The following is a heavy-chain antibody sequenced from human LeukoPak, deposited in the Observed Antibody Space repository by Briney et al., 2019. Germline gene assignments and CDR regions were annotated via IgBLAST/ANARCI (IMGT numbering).Heavy chain of an antibody. Sequence: ASVTVSCKASGYTFTSYDINWVRQATGQGPEWMGWMNPNSGNTGYAQKYLGRVPMTRNTSISTAYMELSSLRSEDTAVYYCASRETRALTDYYKGMDVWGQGTTVTVSS. CDR3: ASRETRALTDYYKGMDV. J-gene: IGHJ6*02. CDR2: MNPNSGNT. CDR1: GYTFTSYD. V-gene: IGHV1-8*01. D-gene: IGHD3-9*01.